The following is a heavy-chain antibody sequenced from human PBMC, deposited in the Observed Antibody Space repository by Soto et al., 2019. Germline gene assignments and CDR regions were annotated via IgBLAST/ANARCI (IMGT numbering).Heavy chain of an antibody. CDR2: INHSGST. V-gene: IGHV4-34*01. Sequence: PSETLSLTCAVYGGSFSGYYWSWIRQPPGKGLEWIGEINHSGSTNYNPSLKSRVTISVDTSKNQFSLKLSSVTAADTAVYYCARGPYYDILTGYLKTSNWFDPWGQGTLVTVSS. CDR3: ARGPYYDILTGYLKTSNWFDP. J-gene: IGHJ5*02. CDR1: GGSFSGYY. D-gene: IGHD3-9*01.